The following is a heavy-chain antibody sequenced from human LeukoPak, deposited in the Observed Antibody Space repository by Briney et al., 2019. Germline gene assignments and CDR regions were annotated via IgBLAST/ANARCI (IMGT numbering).Heavy chain of an antibody. J-gene: IGHJ4*02. CDR1: GFTFSSYS. V-gene: IGHV3-21*04. Sequence: GGSLRLSCAASGFTFSSYSMNWVRQAPGKGLEWVSSISSSSSYIYYADSVKGRFTVSGDNAKNSLYLQMNSLRAEDTAIYYCATYRQVLLPFESWGQGTLVTVSS. CDR3: ATYRQVLLPFES. D-gene: IGHD2-8*02. CDR2: ISSSSSYI.